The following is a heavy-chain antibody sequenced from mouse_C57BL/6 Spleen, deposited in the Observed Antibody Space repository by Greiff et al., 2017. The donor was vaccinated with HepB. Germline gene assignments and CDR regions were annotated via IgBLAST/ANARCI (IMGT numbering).Heavy chain of an antibody. J-gene: IGHJ4*01. CDR3: ARGRNYYAMDY. Sequence: EVQLQQSGPELVKPGASVKISCKASGYSFTGYYMNWVKQSPEKSLEWIGEINPSTGGTTYNQKFKAKATLTVDKSSSTAYMQLKSLTSEDSAVYYCARGRNYYAMDYWGQGPSVTVSS. CDR2: INPSTGGT. V-gene: IGHV1-42*01. CDR1: GYSFTGYY.